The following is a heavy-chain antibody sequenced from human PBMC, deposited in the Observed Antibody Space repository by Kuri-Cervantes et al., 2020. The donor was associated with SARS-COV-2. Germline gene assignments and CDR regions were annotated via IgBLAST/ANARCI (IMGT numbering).Heavy chain of an antibody. CDR3: AKDNSENGRGYWYFDL. Sequence: GESLKISCAASGFTFSDYAMSWVRQAPGKGLEWVSGISSGGSSTYYPDSVKGRFTISRDNYKNTLCLQMSSLRAEDTAVYYCAKDNSENGRGYWYFDLWGRGTLVTVSS. V-gene: IGHV3-23*01. D-gene: IGHD1-1*01. J-gene: IGHJ2*01. CDR2: ISSGGSST. CDR1: GFTFSDYA.